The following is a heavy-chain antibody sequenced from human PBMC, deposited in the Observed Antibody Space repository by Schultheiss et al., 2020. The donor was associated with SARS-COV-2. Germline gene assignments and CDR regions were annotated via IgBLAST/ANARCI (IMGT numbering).Heavy chain of an antibody. CDR2: IDWDDDK. CDR3: ARARGDGYNYWFDP. CDR1: GFSLSTTRVG. D-gene: IGHD5-24*01. V-gene: IGHV2-70*01. J-gene: IGHJ5*02. Sequence: SGPTLVKPTQTLTLTCTFSGFSLSTTRVGVGWIRQPPGKALEWLTVIDWDDDKYYSTSLKTRLTISKDTSKNQVVLTMTNMDPVDTATYYCARARGDGYNYWFDPWGQGTLVTVSS.